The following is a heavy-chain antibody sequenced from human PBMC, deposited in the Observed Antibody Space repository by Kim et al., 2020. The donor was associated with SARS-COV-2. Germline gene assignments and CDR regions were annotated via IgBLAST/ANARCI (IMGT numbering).Heavy chain of an antibody. Sequence: ASVKVSCKASGYTFTGYYMHWVRQAPGQGLEWMGWINPNSGGTNYAQKFQGRVTMTRDTSISTAYMELSRLRSDDTAVYYCARPRDSGSPLYYFDYWGQGTLVTVSS. J-gene: IGHJ4*02. CDR2: INPNSGGT. CDR3: ARPRDSGSPLYYFDY. CDR1: GYTFTGYY. V-gene: IGHV1-2*02. D-gene: IGHD3-10*01.